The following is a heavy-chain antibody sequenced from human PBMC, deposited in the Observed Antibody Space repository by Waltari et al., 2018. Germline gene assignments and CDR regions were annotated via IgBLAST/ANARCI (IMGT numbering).Heavy chain of an antibody. CDR2: LSGSGRDT. Sequence: EVQLLVSGGGLVQPGGSLRLSCPASVLTFGIYAMSWVRQAPGQGLEWVSGLSGSGRDTYYAASVKGRFTISRDNSKNTLSLQMNSLRLDDTAVYYCSGGISGTIGSDYWGQGTQVTVSS. V-gene: IGHV3-23*01. D-gene: IGHD1-7*01. CDR3: SGGISGTIGSDY. CDR1: VLTFGIYA. J-gene: IGHJ4*02.